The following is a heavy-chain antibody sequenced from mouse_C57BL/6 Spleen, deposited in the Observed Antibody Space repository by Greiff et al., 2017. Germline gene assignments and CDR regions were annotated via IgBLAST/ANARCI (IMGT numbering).Heavy chain of an antibody. Sequence: QVQLQQSGAELAKPGASVKLSCKASGYTFTSYWMHWVKQRPGQGLEWIGYINPSSGYTKYNQKFKDKATLTADKSSSTAYMQLSSLTYEDSAVYYCASRITTDYYAMDYGGQGTSVTVSS. V-gene: IGHV1-7*01. CDR3: ASRITTDYYAMDY. J-gene: IGHJ4*01. CDR1: GYTFTSYW. CDR2: INPSSGYT. D-gene: IGHD1-1*01.